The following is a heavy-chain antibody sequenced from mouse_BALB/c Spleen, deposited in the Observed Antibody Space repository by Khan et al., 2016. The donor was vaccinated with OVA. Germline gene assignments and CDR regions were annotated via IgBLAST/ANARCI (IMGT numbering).Heavy chain of an antibody. CDR2: IWAGGST. J-gene: IGHJ4*01. CDR1: GFSLTSYG. CDR3: ARGDGYYEDAMDY. D-gene: IGHD2-3*01. V-gene: IGHV2-9*02. Sequence: VQLVESGPGLVAPSQSLSITCTVSGFSLTSYGVHWVRQPPGKGLEWLGVIWAGGSTNYNSALMSRLSISRDKSKSHVFLKMNSLQTGDTATYYCARGDGYYEDAMDYWGQGTSVTVSS.